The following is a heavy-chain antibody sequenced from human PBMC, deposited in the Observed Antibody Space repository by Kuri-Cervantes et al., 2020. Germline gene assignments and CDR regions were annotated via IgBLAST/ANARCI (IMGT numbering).Heavy chain of an antibody. J-gene: IGHJ6*03. D-gene: IGHD3-10*01. CDR1: GYTFTNYQ. Sequence: ASVKVSCKASGYTFTNYQISWVRQAPGQGLEWMGWISVYNGATNYAQKLQGRVTVTTDTSTSTAYMELRSLRSDDTAVYYCAKDLGRPGSLYYYMDVWGKGTTVTVSS. CDR2: ISVYNGAT. V-gene: IGHV1-18*01. CDR3: AKDLGRPGSLYYYMDV.